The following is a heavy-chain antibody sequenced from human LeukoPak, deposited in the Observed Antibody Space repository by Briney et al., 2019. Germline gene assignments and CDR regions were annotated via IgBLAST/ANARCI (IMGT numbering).Heavy chain of an antibody. D-gene: IGHD6-13*01. CDR2: IYTSGST. J-gene: IGHJ6*02. Sequence: PSETLSLTCTVSGGSISSYYLLLIRQPAGQGLESFGRIYTSGSTNYNPSLKSRVTMSVDTSKNQFSLKLRSVTAADTAVYYCARHFPRYSSSLYNYYYGMDVWGQGTTVTVSS. V-gene: IGHV4-4*07. CDR3: ARHFPRYSSSLYNYYYGMDV. CDR1: GGSISSYY.